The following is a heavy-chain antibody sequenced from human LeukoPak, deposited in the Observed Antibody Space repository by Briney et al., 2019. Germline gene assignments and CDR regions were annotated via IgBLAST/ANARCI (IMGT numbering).Heavy chain of an antibody. CDR2: VYSSGTT. Sequence: PSETLSLTCTVSCGSIISSNYYWASIRQPPGKELEWLAPVYSSGTTYYTPSLTIPATISVDTSTDQFSLKLDSVTAADTALYYCARLWFGNGRTFDPWGQGTLVTVSS. CDR3: ARLWFGNGRTFDP. V-gene: IGHV4-39*01. CDR1: CGSIISSNYY. D-gene: IGHD3-10*01. J-gene: IGHJ5*02.